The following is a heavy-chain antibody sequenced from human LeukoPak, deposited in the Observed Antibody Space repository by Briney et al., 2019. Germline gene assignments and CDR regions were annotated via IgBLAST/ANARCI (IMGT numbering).Heavy chain of an antibody. J-gene: IGHJ4*02. CDR1: GLTFSTYW. Sequence: GGSLRLSCAASGLTFSTYWMTWVRQAPGKGLEWVANIKPDGSETYYVDPVKGRFTISRDNAKNSLYLQMNSLRGEDTAVYYCGGFGYEAAVDLWGQGTLVTVSS. D-gene: IGHD6-13*01. V-gene: IGHV3-7*01. CDR2: IKPDGSET. CDR3: GGFGYEAAVDL.